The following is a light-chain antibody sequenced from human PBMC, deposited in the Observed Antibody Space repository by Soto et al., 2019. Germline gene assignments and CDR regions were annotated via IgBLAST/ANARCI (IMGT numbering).Light chain of an antibody. CDR2: AAS. V-gene: IGKV1-39*01. J-gene: IGKJ1*01. CDR1: QSISSY. Sequence: DIQMTQSPSSLSASVGDRVTITCRASQSISSYLNWYQQKPGKAPKLLIYAASSLQSGVPSRFHGSGSGTDFTLTISSLQPEDFATYYCQQSYSIPQTFGQGTKVEIK. CDR3: QQSYSIPQT.